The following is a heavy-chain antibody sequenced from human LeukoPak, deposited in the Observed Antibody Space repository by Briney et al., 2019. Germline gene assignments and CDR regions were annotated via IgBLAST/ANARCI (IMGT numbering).Heavy chain of an antibody. Sequence: ASVKVSCKASGYTLTSYGISWVRQAPGQGLECMGWISAYNGNTNYAQKLQGRVTMTTDTSTSTAYMELRSLRSDDTAVYYCARVDSYSGVVVISLDSPLDYWGQGTLVTVSS. CDR1: GYTLTSYG. J-gene: IGHJ4*02. CDR2: ISAYNGNT. D-gene: IGHD3-22*01. CDR3: ARVDSYSGVVVISLDSPLDY. V-gene: IGHV1-18*01.